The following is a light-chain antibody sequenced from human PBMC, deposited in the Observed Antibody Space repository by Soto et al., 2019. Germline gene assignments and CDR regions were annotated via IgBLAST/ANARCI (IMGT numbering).Light chain of an antibody. CDR3: QQRSNWPPLT. Sequence: EIVLTQSPATLSLSPGERATLSCRASQSLHGYLGWDQQKPGQAPRLLIYDASNRSTDIPARFSGSGSGTDYILTISSLEPEDSAVYYCQQRSNWPPLTFGGGTKVEIK. J-gene: IGKJ4*01. V-gene: IGKV3-11*01. CDR1: QSLHGY. CDR2: DAS.